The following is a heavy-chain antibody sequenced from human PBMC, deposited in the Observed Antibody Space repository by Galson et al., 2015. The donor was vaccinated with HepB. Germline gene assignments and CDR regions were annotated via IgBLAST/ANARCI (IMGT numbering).Heavy chain of an antibody. V-gene: IGHV1-8*01. J-gene: IGHJ3*02. CDR2: MNPNSGNT. Sequence: SVKVSCKASGYTFTSYDINWVRQATGQGLEWMGWMNPNSGNTGYAQKFQGRVTMTRNTSISTAYMELSSLRSEDTAVYYCARGCEVLVVPTGAFDIWGQGTMVTVSS. CDR3: ARGCEVLVVPTGAFDI. D-gene: IGHD2-8*02. CDR1: GYTFTSYD.